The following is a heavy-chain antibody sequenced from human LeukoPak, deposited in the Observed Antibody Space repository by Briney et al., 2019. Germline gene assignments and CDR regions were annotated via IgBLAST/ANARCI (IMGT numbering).Heavy chain of an antibody. CDR2: INPSGGST. V-gene: IGHV1-46*01. J-gene: IGHJ6*04. Sequence: GASVKVSCKASGYTFTSYYMHWVRQAPGQGLEWMGIINPSGGSTSYAQKFQGRVTMTRDASTSTVYMELSSLRSGDTAVYYCARVYGVAGHRDTFYGKDVWGKGTTVTVSS. CDR1: GYTFTSYY. D-gene: IGHD6-19*01. CDR3: ARVYGVAGHRDTFYGKDV.